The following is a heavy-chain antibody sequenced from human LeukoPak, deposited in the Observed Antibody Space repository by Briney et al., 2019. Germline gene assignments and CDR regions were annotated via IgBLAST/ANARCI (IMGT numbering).Heavy chain of an antibody. D-gene: IGHD6-6*01. CDR3: ARGYSSSYRIDY. Sequence: GGSLRLSCAASGFTFSNYWMHWVRQAPGKGLVWVSRINTDGSSTTYADSVKGRFTISRDNAKNTLYLQINSLSAEDTAVYYCARGYSSSYRIDYWGQGTLVTVSS. CDR1: GFTFSNYW. V-gene: IGHV3-74*01. CDR2: INTDGSST. J-gene: IGHJ4*02.